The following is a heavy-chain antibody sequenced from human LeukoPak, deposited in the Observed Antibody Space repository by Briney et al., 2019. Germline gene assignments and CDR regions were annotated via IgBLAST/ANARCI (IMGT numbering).Heavy chain of an antibody. CDR2: INTDGSSA. CDR3: ARNYYGSVDY. CDR1: GFTFSGSW. V-gene: IGHV3-74*03. D-gene: IGHD3-10*01. Sequence: GGSLRLSCAASGFTFSGSWMHWVRQAPGEGLVWVSRINTDGSSATYADSVKGRFTISRDNAKNTLYLQMNILRAEDTGVYYCARNYYGSVDYWGQGTLVTVSS. J-gene: IGHJ4*02.